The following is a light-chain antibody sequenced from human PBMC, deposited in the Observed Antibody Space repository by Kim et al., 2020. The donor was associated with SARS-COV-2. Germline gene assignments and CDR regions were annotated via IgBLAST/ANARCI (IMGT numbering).Light chain of an antibody. CDR1: GGSIATAY. CDR3: HSYDRDSHV. J-gene: IGLJ1*01. V-gene: IGLV6-57*02. CDR2: ADN. Sequence: TVAIACTGAGGSIATAYGQWYQQRPDGAPATVIYADNKRPSGVPDRFSGSSDASSNSASLTISGLKTEDEADYYCHSYDRDSHVFGTGTKVTVL.